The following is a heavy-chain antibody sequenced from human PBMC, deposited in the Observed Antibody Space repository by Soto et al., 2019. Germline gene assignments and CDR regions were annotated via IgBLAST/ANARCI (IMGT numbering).Heavy chain of an antibody. CDR1: GFTFSSYS. D-gene: IGHD7-27*01. Sequence: EVQLVESGGGLVKPGGSLRLSCAASGFTFSSYSMNWVRQAPGKGLEWVSSISSSSSYIYYADSVKGRFTISRDNAKNSLYLQMHSLRAEDTAVYYSARPWGHYYDYYYVDVWGKGTTVTVSS. CDR3: ARPWGHYYDYYYVDV. CDR2: ISSSSSYI. V-gene: IGHV3-21*01. J-gene: IGHJ6*03.